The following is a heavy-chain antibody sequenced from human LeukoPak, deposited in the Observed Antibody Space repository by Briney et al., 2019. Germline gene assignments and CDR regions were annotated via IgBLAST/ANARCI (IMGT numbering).Heavy chain of an antibody. D-gene: IGHD6-19*01. Sequence: GSVKVSCKASGYTFTSYGISWVRQAPGQGLEWMGWISAYNGNTNYAQKLQGRVTMTTDTSTSTAYMELRSLRSDDTAVYYCARDLVAGRGPAMWAFDIWGQGTMVTVSS. J-gene: IGHJ3*02. V-gene: IGHV1-18*01. CDR3: ARDLVAGRGPAMWAFDI. CDR1: GYTFTSYG. CDR2: ISAYNGNT.